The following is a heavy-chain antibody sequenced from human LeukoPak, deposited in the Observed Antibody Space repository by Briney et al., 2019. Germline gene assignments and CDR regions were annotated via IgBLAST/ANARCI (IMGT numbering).Heavy chain of an antibody. CDR2: IIPIFGTA. CDR3: ARGSFWEKTWYYFDY. V-gene: IGHV1-69*01. CDR1: GGTFSSYA. Sequence: SVKVSCKASGGTFSSYAISWVRQAPGQGLEWMGGIIPIFGTANYAQKFQGRVTITADESTSTAYMELSSLKSEDTAVYYCARGSFWEKTWYYFDYWGQGTLVTVSS. J-gene: IGHJ4*02. D-gene: IGHD1-26*01.